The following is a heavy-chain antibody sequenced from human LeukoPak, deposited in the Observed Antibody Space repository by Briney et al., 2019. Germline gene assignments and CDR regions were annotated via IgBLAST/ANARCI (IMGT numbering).Heavy chain of an antibody. V-gene: IGHV1-2*02. CDR3: ARDSGSSSWEYDY. J-gene: IGHJ4*02. CDR1: GYTFTGYY. D-gene: IGHD6-13*01. CDR2: INPNSGGT. Sequence: ASVKVSCKASGYTFTGYYMHWVRQAPGQGLEWMGWINPNSGGTNYAQKFQGRITMTRDTSISTAYMELTRLTSDDTAVYYCARDSGSSSWEYDYWGQGTLVTVSS.